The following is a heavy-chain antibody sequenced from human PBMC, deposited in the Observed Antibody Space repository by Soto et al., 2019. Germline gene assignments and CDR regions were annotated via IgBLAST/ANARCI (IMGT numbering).Heavy chain of an antibody. CDR2: MNQDGSEI. CDR1: GFTFSNFW. J-gene: IGHJ5*02. Sequence: EVQLVESGGDLVQPGGSLRLSCAASGFTFSNFWMSWVRQTPGRGLEWVANMNQDGSEIYYLDSVRGRFTISRDNAKNSLSLQINNLRAEDPAVYYCAKDASGWAVTWRQGTRVIVSS. V-gene: IGHV3-7*04. D-gene: IGHD6-19*01. CDR3: AKDASGWAVT.